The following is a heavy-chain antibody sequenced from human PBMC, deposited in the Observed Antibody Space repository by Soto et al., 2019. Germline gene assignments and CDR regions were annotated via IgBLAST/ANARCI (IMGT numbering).Heavy chain of an antibody. V-gene: IGHV1-18*01. CDR3: ARVELLRPEYYYYYYGMDV. CDR2: ISAYNGNT. CDR1: GYTFTSYG. D-gene: IGHD1-26*01. J-gene: IGHJ6*02. Sequence: ASVKVSCKASGYTFTSYGISWVRQAPGQGLEWMGWISAYNGNTNYAQKLQGRVTMTTDTSTSTAYMELRSLRSDDTAVYYCARVELLRPEYYYYYYGMDVWGQGTTVTVSS.